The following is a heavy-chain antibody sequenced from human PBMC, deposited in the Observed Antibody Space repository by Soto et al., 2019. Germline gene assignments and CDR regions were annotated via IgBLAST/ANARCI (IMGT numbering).Heavy chain of an antibody. Sequence: PSETLSLTCTVSGGSISSYYWSWIRQPPGKGLEWIGYIYYSGSTNYNPSLKSRVTISVDTSKNQFSLKLSSVTAADTAVYYCARVSAVAGLTKFDYWGQGTPVTVSS. CDR3: ARVSAVAGLTKFDY. V-gene: IGHV4-59*01. CDR1: GGSISSYY. J-gene: IGHJ4*02. D-gene: IGHD6-19*01. CDR2: IYYSGST.